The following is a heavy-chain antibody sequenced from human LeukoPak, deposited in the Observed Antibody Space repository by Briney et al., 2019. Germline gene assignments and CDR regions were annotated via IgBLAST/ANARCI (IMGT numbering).Heavy chain of an antibody. D-gene: IGHD3-16*01. V-gene: IGHV4-30-2*01. J-gene: IGHJ4*02. Sequence: SQTLSLTCTVSGGSISSGGYYWSWIRQPPGTGLEWIGYIYHSGSTYYNPSLKSRVTISVDTSKNQFSLKLSSVTAADTAVYYCASPPFYGGYYFDYWGQGTLVTVSS. CDR1: GGSISSGGYY. CDR2: IYHSGST. CDR3: ASPPFYGGYYFDY.